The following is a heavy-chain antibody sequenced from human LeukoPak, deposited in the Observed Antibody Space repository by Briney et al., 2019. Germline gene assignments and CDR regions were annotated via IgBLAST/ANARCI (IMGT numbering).Heavy chain of an antibody. CDR3: ARGGYSYPKLSYDYYYMDV. Sequence: SETLSLTCSVYGCSISTSSYDWGSVRQPPGKGLERIGNFCYRRSTYYSPSLNRRVTISLNTSTHQFSLKLSSRPAADSAVSYCARGGYSYPKLSYDYYYMDVWGKGTPVTVSS. V-gene: IGHV4-39*07. J-gene: IGHJ6*03. CDR2: FCYRRST. CDR1: GCSISTSSYD. D-gene: IGHD5-18*01.